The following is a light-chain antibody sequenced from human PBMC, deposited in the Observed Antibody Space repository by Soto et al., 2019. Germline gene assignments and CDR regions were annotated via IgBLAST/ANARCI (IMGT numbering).Light chain of an antibody. CDR1: QSVSSSY. Sequence: EIVLTQSPGTLSLSPGERATLSCRASQSVSSSYLAWYQQKPGQAPRLPIYGASSRATGIPDRFSGSGSGTDFTLTISRLEPEDFAVYYCKQYGSSLYTFGQGTKLEIK. CDR2: GAS. V-gene: IGKV3-20*01. J-gene: IGKJ2*01. CDR3: KQYGSSLYT.